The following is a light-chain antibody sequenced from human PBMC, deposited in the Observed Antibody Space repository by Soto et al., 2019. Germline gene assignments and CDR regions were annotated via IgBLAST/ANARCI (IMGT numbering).Light chain of an antibody. CDR3: QHYNSYSEA. J-gene: IGKJ1*01. V-gene: IGKV1-5*03. Sequence: DIRMTQSPSTLSGSVGDRVTITCRASQTISSWLAWYQQKPGKAPKLLIYKASTLKSGVPSRFRGSGSGTEFTLTISSLQPDDFATYDGQHYNSYSEAFGQGTKVDIK. CDR2: KAS. CDR1: QTISSW.